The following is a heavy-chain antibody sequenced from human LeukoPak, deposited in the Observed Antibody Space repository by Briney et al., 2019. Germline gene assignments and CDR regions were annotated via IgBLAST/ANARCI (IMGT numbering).Heavy chain of an antibody. D-gene: IGHD2-2*01. CDR1: GFTFSSYS. CDR2: ISSSSSYI. J-gene: IGHJ6*02. CDR3: ARTYCSSTSCYDTRYYYYGMDV. Sequence: PGGSLRLSCAASGFTFSSYSMNWVRQPPGKGLEWVSSISSSSSYIYYADSVKGRFTISRDNAKNSLYLQMNSLRAEDTAVYYCARTYCSSTSCYDTRYYYYGMDVWGQGTTVTVSS. V-gene: IGHV3-21*01.